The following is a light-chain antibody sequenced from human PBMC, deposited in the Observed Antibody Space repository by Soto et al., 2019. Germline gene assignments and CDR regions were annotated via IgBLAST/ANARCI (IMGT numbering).Light chain of an antibody. CDR2: LGA. V-gene: IGKV2-28*01. CDR1: ESVLHSNGYNY. J-gene: IGKJ5*01. CDR3: MQALQTPPFT. Sequence: DIVMTQSPLSLPVTPGEPASISCRSSESVLHSNGYNYLDWYLQKPGQSPQLLIYLGANRASGVPDRFSGSGSGTDFTLKISSVEAEDIGIYYCMQALQTPPFTFGQGTRLEIK.